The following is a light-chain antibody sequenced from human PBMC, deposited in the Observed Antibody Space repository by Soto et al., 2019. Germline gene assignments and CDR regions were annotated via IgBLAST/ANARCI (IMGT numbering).Light chain of an antibody. CDR1: QTISSNY. CDR2: GAS. Sequence: QSPGTLSLSPGERAILSFSSSQTISSNYLAWYQQKPGQAPRLLIYGASGRATGVPDRFSGSGSGTDFTLTISRLEPEDFAVYYCQQYSSSLITFGQGTRLE. V-gene: IGKV3-20*01. J-gene: IGKJ5*01. CDR3: QQYSSSLIT.